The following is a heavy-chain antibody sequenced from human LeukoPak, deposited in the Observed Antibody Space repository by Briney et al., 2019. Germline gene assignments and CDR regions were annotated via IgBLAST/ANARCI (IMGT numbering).Heavy chain of an antibody. V-gene: IGHV1-2*02. CDR1: GYTFTNYY. J-gene: IGHJ4*02. D-gene: IGHD4/OR15-4a*01. CDR2: INPASAGA. Sequence: ASVKVSCKPSGYTFTNYYIHWVRQAPGQGPEWVGWINPASAGAAFAPKFQGRVSMTWDSSITTAFMDLTSLRSDDTAIYYCARQFGNSYGAFDFWGQGTLVTVSS. CDR3: ARQFGNSYGAFDF.